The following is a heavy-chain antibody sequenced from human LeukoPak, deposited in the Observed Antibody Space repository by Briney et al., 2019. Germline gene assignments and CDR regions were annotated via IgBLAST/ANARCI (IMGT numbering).Heavy chain of an antibody. CDR2: ISSSGSTI. CDR1: GFTFSDYY. Sequence: PGGSLRLSCAASGFTFSDYYMSWIRQAPGKGLEWVSYISSSGSTIYYADSVKGRFTISRDNAKNTLYLQMNSLRVEDTAVYYCARDWRYCSSTSCPQPFDYRGQGTLVTVSS. V-gene: IGHV3-11*04. D-gene: IGHD2-2*01. J-gene: IGHJ4*02. CDR3: ARDWRYCSSTSCPQPFDY.